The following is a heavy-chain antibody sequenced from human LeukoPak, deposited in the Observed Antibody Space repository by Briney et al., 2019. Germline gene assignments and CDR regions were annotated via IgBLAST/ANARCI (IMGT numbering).Heavy chain of an antibody. Sequence: ASVKVSCKASGYTFTSYYMHWVRQAPGQGLEWMGIINPSGGSTSYAQKFQGRVTMTRDTSTSTVYMELSSLRSEDTAVYYCATTRGTYYDFWSGYYSLPFDYWGQGTLVTVSS. CDR1: GYTFTSYY. D-gene: IGHD3-3*01. V-gene: IGHV1-46*01. CDR2: INPSGGST. J-gene: IGHJ4*02. CDR3: ATTRGTYYDFWSGYYSLPFDY.